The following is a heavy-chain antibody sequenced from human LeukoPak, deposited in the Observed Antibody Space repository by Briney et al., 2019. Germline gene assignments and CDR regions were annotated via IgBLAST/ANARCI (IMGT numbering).Heavy chain of an antibody. CDR3: ARDSSGGDPYYYYGMDV. J-gene: IGHJ6*02. CDR2: IYYSGST. Sequence: SETLSLTCTVSGXSISSGGYYWSWIRQHPGKGLEWIGYIYYSGSTYYNPSLKSRVTISVDTSKNQFSLKLSSVTAADTAVYYCARDSSGGDPYYYYGMDVWGQGTTVTVSS. V-gene: IGHV4-31*03. CDR1: GXSISSGGYY. D-gene: IGHD1-26*01.